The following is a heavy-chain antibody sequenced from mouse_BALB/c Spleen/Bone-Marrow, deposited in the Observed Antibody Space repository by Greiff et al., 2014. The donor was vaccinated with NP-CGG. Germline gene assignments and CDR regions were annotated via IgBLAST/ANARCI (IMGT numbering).Heavy chain of an antibody. D-gene: IGHD1-1*01. V-gene: IGHV14-3*02. CDR3: DVYYYGSSSFAY. CDR1: GFNIKDTY. J-gene: IGHJ3*01. Sequence: EVQLQQSGAELVKPGASVKLSCTASGFNIKDTYMHWVKQRPEQGLEWIGRIDPANGNTKYDPKFQGKATITADTSSNTAYLQLSSLTSEDTAVYYCDVYYYGSSSFAYWGQGTLVTVSA. CDR2: IDPANGNT.